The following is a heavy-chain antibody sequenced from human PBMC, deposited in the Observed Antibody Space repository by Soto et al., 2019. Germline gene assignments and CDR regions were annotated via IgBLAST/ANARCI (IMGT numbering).Heavy chain of an antibody. CDR1: GFTFSTYW. D-gene: IGHD3-3*01. V-gene: IGHV3-74*01. CDR2: INSDGSNT. Sequence: EVQLVESGGGLVQPGGSLRLSCAASGFTFSTYWMHWVRQGPGKGLVWVSHINSDGSNTDYADSVKGRFTISRDNAKNTLYLQMNSPSAEDSAVYYCASRVRGNFFWNWGQGTLVTVSS. J-gene: IGHJ4*02. CDR3: ASRVRGNFFWN.